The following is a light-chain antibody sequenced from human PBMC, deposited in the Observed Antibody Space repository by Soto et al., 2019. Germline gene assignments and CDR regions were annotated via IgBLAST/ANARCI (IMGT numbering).Light chain of an antibody. J-gene: IGKJ2*03. Sequence: DIQMTQSPSTLSASVGDRVTITCRASQSIDSWLAWYQQKPGKAPKVLIYQASTLESGVPSRFSGSGSGTQYALTISSLQPDDVATCYCQQYQYFSYSFGHGTNLEIK. V-gene: IGKV1-5*03. CDR1: QSIDSW. CDR3: QQYQYFSYS. CDR2: QAS.